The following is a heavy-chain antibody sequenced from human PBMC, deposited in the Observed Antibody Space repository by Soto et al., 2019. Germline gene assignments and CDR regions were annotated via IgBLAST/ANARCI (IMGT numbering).Heavy chain of an antibody. J-gene: IGHJ6*02. CDR1: GGSISSYY. V-gene: IGHV4-59*01. CDR2: IYYSGST. CDR3: ARDTAMVFGMDV. Sequence: KSSETLSLTCTVSGGSISSYYWSWIRQPPGKGLEWIGYIYYSGSTNYNPSLKSRVTISVDTSKNQFSLKLSSVTAADTAVYYCARDTAMVFGMDVWGQGTTVTVSS. D-gene: IGHD5-18*01.